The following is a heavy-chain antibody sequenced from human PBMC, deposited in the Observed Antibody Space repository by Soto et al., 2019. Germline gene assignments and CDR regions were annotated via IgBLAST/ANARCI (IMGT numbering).Heavy chain of an antibody. Sequence: PSETLSLTCTVSGGSTSSGGYYWSWIRQHPGKGLEWIGYIYYSGSTYYNPSLKSRVTISVDTSKNQFSLKLSSVTAADTAVYYCARDRKGGSSYGHATELYYYYGMDVWGQGTTVTVSS. V-gene: IGHV4-31*03. D-gene: IGHD5-18*01. J-gene: IGHJ6*02. CDR3: ARDRKGGSSYGHATELYYYYGMDV. CDR2: IYYSGST. CDR1: GGSTSSGGYY.